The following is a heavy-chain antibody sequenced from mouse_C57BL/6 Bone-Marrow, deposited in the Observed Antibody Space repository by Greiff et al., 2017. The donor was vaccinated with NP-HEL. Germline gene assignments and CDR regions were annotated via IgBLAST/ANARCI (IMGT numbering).Heavy chain of an antibody. Sequence: QVQLQQPGAELVMPGASVKLSCKASGYTFTSYWMHWVKQRPGQGLEWIGEIDPSDSYTNYNQKFKGKSTLTVDKSSSTAYMQLSSLTSEDSAVYYCAVYYGNYRDYWGQGTTLTVSS. D-gene: IGHD2-1*01. V-gene: IGHV1-69*01. CDR2: IDPSDSYT. J-gene: IGHJ2*01. CDR1: GYTFTSYW. CDR3: AVYYGNYRDY.